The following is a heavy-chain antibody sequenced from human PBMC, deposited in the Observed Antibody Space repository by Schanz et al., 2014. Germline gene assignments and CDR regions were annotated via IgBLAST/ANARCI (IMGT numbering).Heavy chain of an antibody. CDR3: AKGSRSGSKVMDV. Sequence: EVQLVQSGGGLVQPGGSLRLSCAASGFTFSSHWMHWVRQDPGKGLVWVARINSVGSNTDYADSVTGRFTISRDNAKNSLYLQMNSLRPEDAALYYCAKGSRSGSKVMDVWGKGTTXTVSS. CDR1: GFTFSSHW. J-gene: IGHJ6*03. CDR2: INSVGSNT. D-gene: IGHD3-10*01. V-gene: IGHV3-74*01.